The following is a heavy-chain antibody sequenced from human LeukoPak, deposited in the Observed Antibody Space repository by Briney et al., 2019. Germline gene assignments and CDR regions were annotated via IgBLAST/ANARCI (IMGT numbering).Heavy chain of an antibody. D-gene: IGHD3-3*02. V-gene: IGHV1-46*01. J-gene: IGHJ6*02. CDR3: ASAAFLRMDV. CDR1: GYTFSMYN. Sequence: VASVKVSCKASGYTFSMYNMHWVRQAPGQGLEWMGIINPSGGTSYAQKLQGRITMTRDTSTSTVYMELSSLRSEDTAVYYCASAAFLRMDVWGQGTTVTVSS. CDR2: INPSGGT.